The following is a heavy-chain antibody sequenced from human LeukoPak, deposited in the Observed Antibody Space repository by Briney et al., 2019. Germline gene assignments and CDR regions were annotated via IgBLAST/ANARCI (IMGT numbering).Heavy chain of an antibody. J-gene: IGHJ4*02. CDR3: AGDYNLLTGLNY. Sequence: GGSLRLSCAASGLTFSGSGIHWVRQASGKGLEWLGRIGRQGDSDATRYAASLKGKFTITRVDSRNTAYLQMNSLKTEDTAVYYCAGDYNLLTGLNYWGQGTLVTVSS. CDR2: IGRQGDSDAT. CDR1: GLTFSGSG. V-gene: IGHV3-73*01. D-gene: IGHD3-9*01.